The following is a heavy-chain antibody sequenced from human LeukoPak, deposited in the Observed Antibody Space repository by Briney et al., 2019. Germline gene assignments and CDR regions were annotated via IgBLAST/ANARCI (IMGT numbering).Heavy chain of an antibody. V-gene: IGHV3-7*01. CDR3: AKAGVSSSYYFDY. CDR1: GFTFSSYW. J-gene: IGHJ4*02. D-gene: IGHD6-6*01. CDR2: IKQDGSEK. Sequence: PGGSLRLSCAASGFTFSSYWMSWVRQAPGKGLEWVANIKQDGSEKYYVDSVKGRFTISRDNAKNSLYLQMNSLRAEDTAVYYCAKAGVSSSYYFDYWGQGTLVTVSS.